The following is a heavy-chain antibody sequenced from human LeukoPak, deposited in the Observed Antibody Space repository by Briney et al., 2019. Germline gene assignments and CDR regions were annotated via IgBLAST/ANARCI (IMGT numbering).Heavy chain of an antibody. V-gene: IGHV1-3*01. CDR1: GYTFTSYA. CDR3: ARAYDSGCNY. CDR2: INAANGNT. Sequence: GASVKVSCKASGYTFTSYAMNWVRQAPGQGLEWMGLINAANGNTRYSQTLQDRVTITRDTSASTAYMELSSLRSEDTAVYYCARAYDSGCNYWGQGTLVTVSS. D-gene: IGHD6-19*01. J-gene: IGHJ4*02.